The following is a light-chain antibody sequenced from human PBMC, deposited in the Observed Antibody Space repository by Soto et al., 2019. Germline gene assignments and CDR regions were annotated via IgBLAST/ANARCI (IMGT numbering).Light chain of an antibody. CDR2: AAS. CDR1: QTISTY. J-gene: IGKJ2*01. Sequence: DIQMTQSPSSLSASVGDRVTITCRASQTISTYLNWYQQNPGKAPKLLIYAASTLQSGVPSRFSGIGSGTDFTLTISSLQPEDFATYYCQQSHGIPYTFGQRTKLEIK. V-gene: IGKV1-39*01. CDR3: QQSHGIPYT.